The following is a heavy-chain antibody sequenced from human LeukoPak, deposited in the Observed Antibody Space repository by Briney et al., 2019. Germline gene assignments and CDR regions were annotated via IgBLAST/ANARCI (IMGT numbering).Heavy chain of an antibody. CDR1: GYTFTSYG. V-gene: IGHV1-18*01. CDR3: ARGVWIRTRGRYCSSTSCNQGGNWFDP. CDR2: ISAYNGNT. Sequence: ASVKVSCKASGYTFTSYGISWVRQAPGQGLEWMGWISAYNGNTNYAQKLQGRVTMTTDTSTSTAYMELRSLRSDDTAVYYCARGVWIRTRGRYCSSTSCNQGGNWFDPWGQGTLVTVSS. D-gene: IGHD2-2*01. J-gene: IGHJ5*02.